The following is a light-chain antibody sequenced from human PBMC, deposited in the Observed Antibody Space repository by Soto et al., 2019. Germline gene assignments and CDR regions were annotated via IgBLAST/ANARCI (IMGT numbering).Light chain of an antibody. CDR2: LEGSGSY. Sequence: QLVLTQSSSASASLGSSVKLTCTLSSGHSSYIIAWHQQQPGKAPRYLMKLEGSGSYNKGSGVPDRFSGSSSGADRYLTISNLQSEDEADYYCETWDSKVFGGGTKLPS. CDR3: ETWDSKV. V-gene: IGLV4-60*03. J-gene: IGLJ3*02. CDR1: SGHSSYI.